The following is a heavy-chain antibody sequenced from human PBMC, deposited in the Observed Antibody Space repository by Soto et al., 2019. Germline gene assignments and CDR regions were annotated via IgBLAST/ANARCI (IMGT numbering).Heavy chain of an antibody. Sequence: SVKVSCKASGGTFSSYAISWVRQAPGQGLEWMGGIIPIFGTANYAQKFQGGVTITADKSTSTAYMELSSLRSEDTAVYYRAWKDYYYGMDVWGQGTTVTVSS. CDR1: GGTFSSYA. D-gene: IGHD1-1*01. V-gene: IGHV1-69*06. CDR2: IIPIFGTA. J-gene: IGHJ6*02. CDR3: AWKDYYYGMDV.